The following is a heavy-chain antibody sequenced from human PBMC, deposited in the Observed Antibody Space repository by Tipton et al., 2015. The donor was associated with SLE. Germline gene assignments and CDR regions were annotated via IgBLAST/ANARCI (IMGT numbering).Heavy chain of an antibody. D-gene: IGHD6-13*01. CDR3: ARGDDIAAAGTGWFDP. CDR2: ISDGSST. J-gene: IGHJ5*02. Sequence: GSLRLSCAASIFGLSDFWMTWVRQAPGKGLVWVSRISDGSSTTYADSVRGRFTISRDNAKNSLYLQMNSLRAEDTAVYYCARGDDIAAAGTGWFDPWGQGTLVTVSS. V-gene: IGHV3-74*03. CDR1: IFGLSDFW.